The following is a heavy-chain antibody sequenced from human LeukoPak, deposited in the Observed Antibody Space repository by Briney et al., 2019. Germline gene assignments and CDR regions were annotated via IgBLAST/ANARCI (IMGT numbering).Heavy chain of an antibody. V-gene: IGHV3-7*03. CDR2: IKQDGSEE. CDR3: ARDLYGDYMVDWFDH. D-gene: IGHD4-17*01. J-gene: IGHJ5*02. CDR1: GFTLSSYW. Sequence: GGSLRLSCAASGFTLSSYWMGWVREARGKGREWVANIKQDGSEEYYVDSVKGRFTISRDNAKNSLYLQTNSLRAEDTAVYYCARDLYGDYMVDWFDHWGQGTLVTVSS.